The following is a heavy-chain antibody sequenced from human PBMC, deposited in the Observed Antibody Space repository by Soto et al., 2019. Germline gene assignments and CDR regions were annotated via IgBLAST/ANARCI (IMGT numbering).Heavy chain of an antibody. CDR1: GGSISRYC. J-gene: IGHJ5*02. Sequence: PSETLSLTCTVSGGSISRYCWRCIRQPSGKGLEWIWRIYPSGSTNYSPSLKSRVTMSVDTSKNQLSLRMSSVTAADTAVYYCASWGVGYDSSTSLGFDPWDQGTLVTGSS. D-gene: IGHD3-22*01. CDR2: IYPSGST. V-gene: IGHV4-4*07. CDR3: ASWGVGYDSSTSLGFDP.